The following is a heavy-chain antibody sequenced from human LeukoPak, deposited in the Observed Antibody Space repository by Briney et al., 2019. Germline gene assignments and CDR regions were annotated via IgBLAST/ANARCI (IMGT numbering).Heavy chain of an antibody. J-gene: IGHJ3*02. CDR3: ARHRGAKDGSDI. CDR2: VFPGDSDT. Sequence: GESLKISCQGSEYTFTSSWIGWVRQMPGKGLEWMGSVFPGDSDTRYLPSFEGQVTISADKAINTAYLQWSSLKASDTAMYYCARHRGAKDGSDIWGQGTMVIVAS. D-gene: IGHD1-26*01. V-gene: IGHV5-51*01. CDR1: EYTFTSSW.